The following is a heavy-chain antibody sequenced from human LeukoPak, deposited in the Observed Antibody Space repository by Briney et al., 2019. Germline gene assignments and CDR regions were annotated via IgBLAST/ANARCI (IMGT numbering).Heavy chain of an antibody. Sequence: SETLSLTCTVSGDSITKNNCYWGWVRHPPGKGREGRASIYYRGSSYYNPSLKSRVTMSVDTSKNQFSLKLSSATAADTAVYYCVRLAYSNFFDYWGQGNLVTVSS. CDR2: IYYRGSS. CDR1: GDSITKNNCY. V-gene: IGHV4-39*07. D-gene: IGHD4-11*01. CDR3: VRLAYSNFFDY. J-gene: IGHJ4*02.